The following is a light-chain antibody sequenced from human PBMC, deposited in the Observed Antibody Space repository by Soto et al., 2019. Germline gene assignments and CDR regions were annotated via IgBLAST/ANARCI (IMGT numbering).Light chain of an antibody. CDR3: QQSYRTPLT. CDR1: QSISSY. J-gene: IGKJ4*02. Sequence: DIQMTQSPSSLSASVGNRVTITCRGSQSISSYLNWYQQKPGKAPKLLIYAASNLQSGVPSRFSASGSGSEFTLTISSEQPEDFASYYGQQSYRTPLT. CDR2: AAS. V-gene: IGKV1-39*01.